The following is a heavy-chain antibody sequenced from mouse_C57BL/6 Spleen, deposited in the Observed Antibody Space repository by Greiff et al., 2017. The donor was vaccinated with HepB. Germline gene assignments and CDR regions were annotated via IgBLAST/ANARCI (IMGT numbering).Heavy chain of an antibody. CDR1: GYAFSSSW. V-gene: IGHV1-82*01. J-gene: IGHJ2*01. CDR2: IYPGDGDT. Sequence: QVQLQQSGPELVKPGASVKISCKASGYAFSSSWMNWVKQRPGKGLEWIGRIYPGDGDTNYNGKFKGKATLTADKSSSTAYMQLSSLTSEDSAVYFCARGRVDGYYDYWGQGTTLTVSS. CDR3: ARGRVDGYYDY. D-gene: IGHD2-3*01.